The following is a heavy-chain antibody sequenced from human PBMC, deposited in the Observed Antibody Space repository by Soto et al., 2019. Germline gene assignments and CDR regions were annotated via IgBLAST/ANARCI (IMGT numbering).Heavy chain of an antibody. CDR2: IWFDGSNK. Sequence: QVQLVESGGGVVQPGRSLRLSCATSGFTFSNYGMHWVRQAPGKGLEWVAVIWFDGSNKNYGDSVKGRFTISRDNSKSTLYLQMNSLRAEDTAVYYCARGAAVPGHWGYYFDYWGQGTLVTVSS. CDR3: ARGAAVPGHWGYYFDY. CDR1: GFTFSNYG. V-gene: IGHV3-33*01. J-gene: IGHJ4*02. D-gene: IGHD6-19*01.